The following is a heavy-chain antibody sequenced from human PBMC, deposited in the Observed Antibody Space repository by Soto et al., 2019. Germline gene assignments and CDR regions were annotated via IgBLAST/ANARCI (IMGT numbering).Heavy chain of an antibody. CDR2: IDPSDSYT. CDR3: ARHCFSDFWSGSPYGMDV. V-gene: IGHV5-10-1*01. D-gene: IGHD3-3*01. Sequence: GESLKISRKGSGYSFTTYWISWVRQMAGKGLEWMGRIDPSDSYTNYSPSFQGHVTISADKSISTAYLQWSSLKASDTAMYYCARHCFSDFWSGSPYGMDVWGQGTTATSP. J-gene: IGHJ6*02. CDR1: GYSFTTYW.